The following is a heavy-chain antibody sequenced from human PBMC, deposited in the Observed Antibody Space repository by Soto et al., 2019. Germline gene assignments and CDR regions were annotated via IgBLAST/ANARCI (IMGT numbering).Heavy chain of an antibody. Sequence: QVQLVESGGGVVQPGRSLRLSCAASGFTFSSYGMHWVRQAPGKGLEWVAVISYDGSNKYYADSVKGRFTISRDNSKNTLYLQMNSLRDEDTAVYYCAKGFYSSSWYRYYYYYGMDVWGQGTTVTVSS. J-gene: IGHJ6*02. CDR3: AKGFYSSSWYRYYYYYGMDV. CDR1: GFTFSSYG. D-gene: IGHD6-13*01. CDR2: ISYDGSNK. V-gene: IGHV3-30*18.